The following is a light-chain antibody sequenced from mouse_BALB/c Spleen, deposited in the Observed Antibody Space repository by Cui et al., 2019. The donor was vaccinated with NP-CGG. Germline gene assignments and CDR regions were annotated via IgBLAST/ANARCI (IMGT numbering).Light chain of an antibody. CDR3: ALWYSNHWV. J-gene: IGLJ1*01. CDR2: GSN. Sequence: QAVVPQEPALTTSPGETATFTCRSSTGAVTTSNYANWVQEKPDHLFTGLIGGSNNRVPGVPARFSGSLIGDKAALTITGAQTEDEAIYFCALWYSNHWVFGGGTKLTVL. CDR1: TGAVTTSNY. V-gene: IGLV1*01.